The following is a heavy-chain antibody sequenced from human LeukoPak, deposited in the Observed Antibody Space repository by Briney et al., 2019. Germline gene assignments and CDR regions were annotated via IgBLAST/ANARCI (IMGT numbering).Heavy chain of an antibody. CDR1: GGSISSGDYY. Sequence: SQTLSLTCTVSGGSISSGDYYWSWIRQPPGKGLEWIGYIYYSGSTYYNPSLKSRVTISVDTSKNQFSLKLSSVTAADTAVYYFARDYGIAVAGTDAFDIWGQGQWSPSLQ. V-gene: IGHV4-30-4*01. J-gene: IGHJ3*02. D-gene: IGHD6-19*01. CDR2: IYYSGST. CDR3: ARDYGIAVAGTDAFDI.